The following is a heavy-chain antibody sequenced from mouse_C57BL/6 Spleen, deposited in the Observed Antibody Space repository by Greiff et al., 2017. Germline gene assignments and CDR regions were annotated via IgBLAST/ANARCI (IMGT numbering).Heavy chain of an antibody. CDR1: GYTFTSYT. CDR2: INPSSGYT. CDR3: ARGGYGSSEDY. D-gene: IGHD1-1*01. Sequence: VQLQQSGAELARPGASVKMSCKASGYTFTSYTMHWVKQRPGQGLEWIGYINPSSGYTKYNQKFKDKATLTADKSSSTAYMQLSSLTSEDSAVYYCARGGYGSSEDYWGQGTTLTVSS. J-gene: IGHJ2*01. V-gene: IGHV1-4*01.